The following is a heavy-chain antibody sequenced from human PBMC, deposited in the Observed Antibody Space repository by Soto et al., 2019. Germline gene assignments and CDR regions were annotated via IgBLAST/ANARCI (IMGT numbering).Heavy chain of an antibody. CDR2: INSDGSGT. Sequence: GGSLRLSCAASGFTFSSYWMHWVRQGPGKGLVWVSHINSDGSGTTYADSVKGRFTISRDNAKNTLYLQMNSLRAEDTAVYYCAKIRGYDSSGYYRKPYYYYYGMDVWGQGTTVTVSS. J-gene: IGHJ6*02. V-gene: IGHV3-74*01. D-gene: IGHD3-22*01. CDR1: GFTFSSYW. CDR3: AKIRGYDSSGYYRKPYYYYYGMDV.